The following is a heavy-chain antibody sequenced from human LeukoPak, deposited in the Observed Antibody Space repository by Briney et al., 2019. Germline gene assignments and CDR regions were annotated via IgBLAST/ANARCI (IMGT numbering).Heavy chain of an antibody. D-gene: IGHD3-3*01. CDR1: GYTFTSYG. V-gene: IGHV1-18*01. CDR3: AIHPSLDFRSGFGY. J-gene: IGHJ4*02. CDR2: ISAYNGNT. Sequence: ASVKVSCKASGYTFTSYGISWVRQAPGQGLEGMGWISAYNGNTNYAQKLQGRVTMTTDTSTSTAYMELRSLRSDDTAVYYCAIHPSLDFRSGFGYWGQGTLVTVSS.